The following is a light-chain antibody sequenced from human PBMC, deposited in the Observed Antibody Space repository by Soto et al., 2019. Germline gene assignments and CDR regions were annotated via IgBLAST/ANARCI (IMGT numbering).Light chain of an antibody. J-gene: IGKJ2*01. V-gene: IGKV1-39*01. CDR1: QTISRG. CDR2: VVS. CDR3: QQSYSIPYT. Sequence: DIQMTQSPSSLSASVGDRVTITCRASQTISRGLTWYQQKPGEAPRLLMYVVSTLQGGVPSRFSGSESGTDYTLTISSVQPDDFATYYCQQSYSIPYTFGQGTKLEIK.